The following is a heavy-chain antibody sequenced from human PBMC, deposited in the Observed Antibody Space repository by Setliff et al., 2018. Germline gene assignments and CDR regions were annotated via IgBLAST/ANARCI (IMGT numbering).Heavy chain of an antibody. CDR2: IYHGGDT. CDR3: ARLSCSSNSCPFDF. Sequence: PSETLSLTCTVSGDSINSGVYYWGWIRQPPGKGLEWIGRIYHGGDTYYNASLKSRLTISVDTSKNQFSLNLSSVTAADTAVYYCARLSCSSNSCPFDFWVQGTLVTVSS. CDR1: GDSINSGVYY. D-gene: IGHD2-2*01. V-gene: IGHV4-39*07. J-gene: IGHJ4*02.